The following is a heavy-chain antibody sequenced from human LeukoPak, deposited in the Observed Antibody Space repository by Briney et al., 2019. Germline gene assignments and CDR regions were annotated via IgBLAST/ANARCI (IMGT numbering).Heavy chain of an antibody. CDR1: GFTFSDDY. CDR2: ISSISSYT. D-gene: IGHD1-14*01. Sequence: GGSLRLSCAASGFTFSDDYMSWIRQAPGKGRECVSYISSISSYTNYADSVKGRFTISRDNAKNSLYLKMNSLRAEDTAVYYCARLRSRRAFDIWGQGTMVTVSS. CDR3: ARLRSRRAFDI. V-gene: IGHV3-11*03. J-gene: IGHJ3*02.